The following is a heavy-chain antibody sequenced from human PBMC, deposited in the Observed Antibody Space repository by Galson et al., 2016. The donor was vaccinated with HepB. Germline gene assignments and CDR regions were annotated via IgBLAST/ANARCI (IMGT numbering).Heavy chain of an antibody. CDR2: ISGSGGTT. CDR3: AKDKVVAADY. Sequence: SLRLSCATSGFTFNTYAMNWVRQAPGKGLEWVSTISGSGGTTYYADSVKGRFTISRDNSENTLYLQMNSLRAEDTVVYYCAKDKVVAADYWGQGTLVTVSS. D-gene: IGHD2-15*01. J-gene: IGHJ4*02. CDR1: GFTFNTYA. V-gene: IGHV3-23*01.